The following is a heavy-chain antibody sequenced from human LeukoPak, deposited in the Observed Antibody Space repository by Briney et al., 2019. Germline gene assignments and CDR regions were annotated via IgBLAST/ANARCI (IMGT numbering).Heavy chain of an antibody. J-gene: IGHJ4*02. CDR2: IYPGDSDT. V-gene: IGHV5-51*01. Sequence: GESLKISFQGSGYRFTNYWIGWVRQMPGKGLEWMGIIYPGDSDTRNNPSFQGQVTMSADKSISTAYLQWSSLKASDTAMHYCARQGIGSGSGSYLYWGQGTLVTVSS. CDR1: GYRFTNYW. CDR3: ARQGIGSGSGSYLY. D-gene: IGHD3-10*01.